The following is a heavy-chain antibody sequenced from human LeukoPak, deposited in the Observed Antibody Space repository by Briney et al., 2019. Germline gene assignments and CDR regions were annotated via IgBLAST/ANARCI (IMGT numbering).Heavy chain of an antibody. CDR2: INSDGSST. Sequence: GGSLRLSCAASGFTFNSYWMHWVRQAPGKGLVWVSRINSDGSSTSYADSVKGRFTISRDNAKNTLYLQMNSLRAEDTAVYYCARDLFLYSSSWPDYMDVWGKGTTVTISS. CDR1: GFTFNSYW. J-gene: IGHJ6*03. CDR3: ARDLFLYSSSWPDYMDV. V-gene: IGHV3-74*01. D-gene: IGHD6-13*01.